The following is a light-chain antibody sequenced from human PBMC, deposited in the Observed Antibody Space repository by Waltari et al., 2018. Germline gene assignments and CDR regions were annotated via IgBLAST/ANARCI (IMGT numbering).Light chain of an antibody. CDR2: SND. CDR3: AAWDDSLLGV. CDR1: SSNIGRNS. V-gene: IGLV1-44*01. J-gene: IGLJ3*02. Sequence: QSVLTQPPSASGTPGQRVTTSCSGSSSNIGRNSVNWYQQLPGTAPKLLIYSNDQRPTGVPDRFSGSKSGTSAYLAISGLHSEDEAEYYCAAWDDSLLGVFGGGTKLTVL.